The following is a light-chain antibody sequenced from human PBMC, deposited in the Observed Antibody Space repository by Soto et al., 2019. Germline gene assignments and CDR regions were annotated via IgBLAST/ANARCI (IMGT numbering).Light chain of an antibody. CDR2: GNS. J-gene: IGLJ1*01. CDR1: SSNIGAGYD. Sequence: QSVLTQPASVTGAPGQMVTISCTGSSSNIGAGYDVHWYQQLPGTAPKLLIYGNSNRPSGVPDRFSGSKSGTSASLAITGLQAEDEADYYCQSYDSSLSGSYVFGTGTKVTVL. CDR3: QSYDSSLSGSYV. V-gene: IGLV1-40*01.